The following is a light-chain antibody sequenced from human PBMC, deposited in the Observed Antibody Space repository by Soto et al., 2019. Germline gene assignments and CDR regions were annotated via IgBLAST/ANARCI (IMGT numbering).Light chain of an antibody. V-gene: IGLV2-23*01. Sequence: QSALTQPASVSGSPGQSITISCTGTSSDVGSYNLVSWYQQHPGKAPKLMIYDDSKRPSGVSDRFSGSKSGNTASLTISGLEAEDEADYYCCSSAGSSTVIFGGGTKLTVL. CDR2: DDS. J-gene: IGLJ2*01. CDR3: CSSAGSSTVI. CDR1: SSDVGSYNL.